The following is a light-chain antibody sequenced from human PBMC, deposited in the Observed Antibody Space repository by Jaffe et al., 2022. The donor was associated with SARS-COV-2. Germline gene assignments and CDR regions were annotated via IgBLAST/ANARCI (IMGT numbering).Light chain of an antibody. J-gene: IGKJ1*01. Sequence: DIQMTQSPSTLSAAVGDRVTITCRASQSISSWLAWYQQKPGKAPKLLIYEASTLQRGVPSGFSGRGSGTEFTLTISSLQPDDVATYYCQQYNTYPGTFGQGTEVEI. CDR2: EAS. CDR3: QQYNTYPGT. CDR1: QSISSW. V-gene: IGKV1-5*03.